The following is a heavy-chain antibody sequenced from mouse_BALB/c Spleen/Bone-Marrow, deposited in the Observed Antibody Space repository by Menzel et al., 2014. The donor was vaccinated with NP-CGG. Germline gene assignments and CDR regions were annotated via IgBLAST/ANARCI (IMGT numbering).Heavy chain of an antibody. CDR2: INPDSRTI. Sequence: GVRQAPGKGLEWIGEINPDSRTINYSPSLKDKFIISRDNAKNTLYLRLNKVRSEDTALYYCARPDYYGYLNYWGQGTTLTVSS. J-gene: IGHJ2*01. D-gene: IGHD1-1*01. V-gene: IGHV4-1*02. CDR3: ARPDYYGYLNY.